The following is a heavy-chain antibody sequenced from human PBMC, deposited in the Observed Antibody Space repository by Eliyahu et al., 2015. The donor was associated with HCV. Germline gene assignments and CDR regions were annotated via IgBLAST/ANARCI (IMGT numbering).Heavy chain of an antibody. D-gene: IGHD3-10*01. CDR2: INHSGST. Sequence: QVQLQQWGAGLLKPSETLSLTCAVYGGSFSGYYWSWIRQPPGKGLEWIGEINHSGSTNYNPSLKSRVTISVDTSKNQFSLKLSSVTAADTAVYYCARVFILGFREFDYWGQGTLVTVSS. CDR1: GGSFSGYY. J-gene: IGHJ4*02. V-gene: IGHV4-34*01. CDR3: ARVFILGFREFDY.